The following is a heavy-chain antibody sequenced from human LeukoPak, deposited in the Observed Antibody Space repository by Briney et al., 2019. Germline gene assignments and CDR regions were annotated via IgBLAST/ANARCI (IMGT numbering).Heavy chain of an antibody. CDR1: GDSVSSNSAA. V-gene: IGHV6-1*01. CDR3: ARDDPPFGDLPDSVGYFDY. J-gene: IGHJ4*02. CDR2: TYYRSKWYN. Sequence: PSQTLSLTCAISGDSVSSNSAAWNWIRQSPSRGLEWLGRTYYRSKWYNDYAVSVKSRITINPDTSKNQFSLQLNSVTPEDTAVYYCARDDPPFGDLPDSVGYFDYWGQGTLVTVSS. D-gene: IGHD2-21*02.